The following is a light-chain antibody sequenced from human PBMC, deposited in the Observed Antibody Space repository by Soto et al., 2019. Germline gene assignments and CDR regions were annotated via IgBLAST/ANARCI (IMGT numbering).Light chain of an antibody. CDR2: DAS. CDR1: QSVSSY. V-gene: IGKV3-11*01. CDR3: QQRSNWPPWT. J-gene: IGKJ1*01. Sequence: EIVLTQSPATLSLSPGERATLSCMASQSVSSYLAWYQQKPGQAPRLLIYDASNRATGIPARFSGSGSGTDFTLTISSLEPEDFAVYYCQQRSNWPPWTFGQGTKVESK.